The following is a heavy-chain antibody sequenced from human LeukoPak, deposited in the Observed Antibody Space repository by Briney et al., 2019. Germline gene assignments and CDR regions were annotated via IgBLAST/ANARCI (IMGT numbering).Heavy chain of an antibody. J-gene: IGHJ6*03. D-gene: IGHD3-3*01. CDR1: GGSSSGYY. V-gene: IGHV4-34*01. Sequence: SETLSLTCAVYGGSSSGYYWSWIRQPPGKGLEWIAEINHSGGTNYNASLRSRVTVYVDTSKNQFSLKLSSVTAADTAVYYCALWRGSYYYMDVWGKGTTVTVSS. CDR2: INHSGGT. CDR3: ALWRGSYYYMDV.